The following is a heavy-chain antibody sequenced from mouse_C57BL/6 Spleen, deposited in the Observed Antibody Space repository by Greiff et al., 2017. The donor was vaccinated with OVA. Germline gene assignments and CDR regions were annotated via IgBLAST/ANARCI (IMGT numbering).Heavy chain of an antibody. CDR1: GFTFSDYG. CDR3: ARTVRDWYIEV. CDR2: ISSGSSTI. Sequence: EVKLQESGGGLVKPGGSLKLSCAASGFTFSDYGMHWVRQAPEKGLEWVAYISSGSSTIYYADTVKGRFTISRDNAKNTLFLQMTSLRAEDKAMYYCARTVRDWYIEVWGKGTSVTVSS. D-gene: IGHD1-1*01. J-gene: IGHJ1*03. V-gene: IGHV5-17*01.